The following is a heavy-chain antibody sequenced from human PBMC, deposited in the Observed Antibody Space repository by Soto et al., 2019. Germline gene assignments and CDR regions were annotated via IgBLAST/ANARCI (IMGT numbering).Heavy chain of an antibody. D-gene: IGHD5-18*01. CDR3: ASGIQLWLRRINNGYSG. V-gene: IGHV1-69*13. Sequence: SVKVSCKASGGTFSSYAISWVRQAPGQGLEWMGGIIPMFGTANYAQRFQDRVTITADESMNTVYMELSSLRSEDTAVYFCASGIQLWLRRINNGYSGWGQGTLVTVSS. CDR1: GGTFSSYA. CDR2: IIPMFGTA. J-gene: IGHJ4*02.